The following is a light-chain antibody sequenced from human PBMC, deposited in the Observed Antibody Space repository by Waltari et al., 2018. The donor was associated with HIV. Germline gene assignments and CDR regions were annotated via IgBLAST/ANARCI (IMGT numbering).Light chain of an antibody. Sequence: QSVLTQPPSASGTPGQRVTISCSGSSSNIGSKTVNWYQLLPGKAPKVRIYINNRRPSGVPDRFSGSKSGTSASLAISGLQSEDEADYYCAAWDDSLNGPMFGGGTKLTVL. V-gene: IGLV1-44*01. CDR3: AAWDDSLNGPM. CDR2: INN. J-gene: IGLJ3*02. CDR1: SSNIGSKT.